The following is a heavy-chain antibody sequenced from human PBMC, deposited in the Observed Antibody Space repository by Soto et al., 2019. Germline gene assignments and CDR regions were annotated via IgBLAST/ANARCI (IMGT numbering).Heavy chain of an antibody. CDR3: ARDQVKGTMTIL. D-gene: IGHD4-17*01. Sequence: GGSLRLPCAASGFTFINYAMHWVRQAPGKRLEWVAVISYDGSNKYYADSVKGRFTISRDNSKNTMYLQMNSLSAEDTAVYHCARDQVKGTMTILWGQGTLVTVSS. CDR1: GFTFINYA. V-gene: IGHV3-30-3*01. J-gene: IGHJ4*02. CDR2: ISYDGSNK.